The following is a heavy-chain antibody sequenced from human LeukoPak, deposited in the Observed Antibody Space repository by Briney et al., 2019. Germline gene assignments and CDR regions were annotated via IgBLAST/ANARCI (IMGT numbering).Heavy chain of an antibody. Sequence: SETLSLTCTVSGGSISSGGYYWSWIRQPPGKGLEWIGEINHSGSINYNPSLKSRVTISVDTSKNQFSLKLSSVTAADTAVYYCARGPRIAAAGQNYYYYGMDVWGQGTTVTVSS. CDR3: ARGPRIAAAGQNYYYYGMDV. CDR2: INHSGSI. CDR1: GGSISSGGYY. D-gene: IGHD6-13*01. V-gene: IGHV4-39*07. J-gene: IGHJ6*02.